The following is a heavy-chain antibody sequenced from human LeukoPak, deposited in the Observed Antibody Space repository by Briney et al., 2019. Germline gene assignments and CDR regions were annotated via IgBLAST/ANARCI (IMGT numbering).Heavy chain of an antibody. CDR2: ISSSSSYI. Sequence: KAGGSLRLSCAASGFTFSSYSMNWVRQAPGKGLEWVSSISSSSSYIYYADSVKGRFTISRDNAKNSPYLQMNSLRAEDTAVYYCATHPKVGSGSQKGLDYWGQGTLVTVSS. D-gene: IGHD3-10*01. CDR3: ATHPKVGSGSQKGLDY. CDR1: GFTFSSYS. V-gene: IGHV3-21*01. J-gene: IGHJ4*02.